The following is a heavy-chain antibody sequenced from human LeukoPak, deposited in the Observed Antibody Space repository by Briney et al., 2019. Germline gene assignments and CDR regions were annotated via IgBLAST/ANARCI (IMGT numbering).Heavy chain of an antibody. V-gene: IGHV3-7*01. J-gene: IGHJ4*02. Sequence: PGGSLRLSCAASGFTFSSYWMSWVRQAPGKGLEWVANIKQDGSEKYYVDSVKGRFTISRDNAKNSLYLQMNSLRAEDTAVYYCARDTIVGIQCLVRAFDYWGQGTLVTVSS. CDR3: ARDTIVGIQCLVRAFDY. CDR2: IKQDGSEK. CDR1: GFTFSSYW. D-gene: IGHD6-19*01.